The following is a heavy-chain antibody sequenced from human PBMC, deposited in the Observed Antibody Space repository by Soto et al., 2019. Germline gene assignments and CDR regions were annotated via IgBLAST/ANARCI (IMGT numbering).Heavy chain of an antibody. J-gene: IGHJ4*02. V-gene: IGHV4-30-2*01. Sequence: QRQLQESGSGLVKPSQTLSLTCAVSGGSISSGGYSWSWIRQPPGKGLEWIGYIYHSGSTYYNPSLKSRVTISVDRPKDQFSLKLCAVTAADTALYYCAGLYGDHPRAVDYWGQGTLVTVSS. CDR3: AGLYGDHPRAVDY. CDR1: GGSISSGGYS. D-gene: IGHD4-17*01. CDR2: IYHSGST.